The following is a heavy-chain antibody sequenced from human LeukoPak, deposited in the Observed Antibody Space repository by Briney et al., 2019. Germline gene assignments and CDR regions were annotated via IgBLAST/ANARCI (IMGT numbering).Heavy chain of an antibody. CDR3: ASFVYDYGDYFLDY. J-gene: IGHJ4*02. CDR1: GFTFSSYW. CDR2: IKQDGSEK. D-gene: IGHD4-17*01. Sequence: GGSLRLSCAASGFTFSSYWMSWVRQAPGKGLEWVANIKQDGSEKYYVDSVKGRFTISRDNAKNSLYLQMNSLRAEDTAVYYCASFVYDYGDYFLDYWGQGTLVTVSS. V-gene: IGHV3-7*03.